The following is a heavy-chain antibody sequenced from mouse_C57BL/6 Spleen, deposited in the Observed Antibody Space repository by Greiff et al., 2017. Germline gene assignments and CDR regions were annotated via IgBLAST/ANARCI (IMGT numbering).Heavy chain of an antibody. CDR1: GYTFTSYW. CDR3: AREYYGSNLIDY. J-gene: IGHJ2*01. V-gene: IGHV1-55*01. D-gene: IGHD1-1*01. Sequence: VQLQQPGAELVKPGASVKMSCKASGYTFTSYWITWVKQRPGQGLEWIGDIYPGSGSTKYNEKFKSKATLTVDTSSSTAYMQLSSLTSEDSAVYYCAREYYGSNLIDYWGQGTTLTVSS. CDR2: IYPGSGST.